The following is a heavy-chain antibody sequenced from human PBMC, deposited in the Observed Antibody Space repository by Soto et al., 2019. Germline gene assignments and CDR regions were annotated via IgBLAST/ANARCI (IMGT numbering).Heavy chain of an antibody. CDR1: GGSMSSGGYS. V-gene: IGHV4-30-2*01. CDR3: ARVYSSSSNFDY. J-gene: IGHJ4*02. D-gene: IGHD6-6*01. Sequence: QLQLQESGSGLVKPSQTLSLTCAVSGGSMSSGGYSWSWIGQPPGKGLEWIGYIYHSGSTYYNPSLKSRVTISVDRSKNQFSLKLSSVTAADTAVYYCARVYSSSSNFDYWGQGTLVTVSS. CDR2: IYHSGST.